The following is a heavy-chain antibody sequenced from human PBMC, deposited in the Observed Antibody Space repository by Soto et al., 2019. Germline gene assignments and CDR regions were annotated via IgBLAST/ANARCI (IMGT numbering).Heavy chain of an antibody. CDR1: GGSISSYY. CDR2: IYYSGST. Sequence: SETLSLTCTVSGGSISSYYWSWIRQPPGKGLEWIGYIYYSGSTNYNPSLKSRVTISVDTSKNQFSPKLSSVTAADTAVYYCARDAFDYYGSGSYYGHWGQGTLVTVSS. V-gene: IGHV4-59*01. CDR3: ARDAFDYYGSGSYYGH. D-gene: IGHD3-10*01. J-gene: IGHJ4*02.